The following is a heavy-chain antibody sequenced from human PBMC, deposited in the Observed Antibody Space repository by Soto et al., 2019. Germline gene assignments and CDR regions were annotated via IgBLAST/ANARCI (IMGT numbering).Heavy chain of an antibody. CDR2: IYYSGST. J-gene: IGHJ6*02. V-gene: IGHV4-59*01. CDR3: AIDMFRGMDV. CDR1: GGSISSYY. D-gene: IGHD3-10*02. Sequence: QVQLQESGPGLVKPSETLSLTCTVSGGSISSYYWSWIRQPPGKGLEWIGYIYYSGSTNYNPSLKXXVXIXXDTSKNQFSLKLSSVTAADTAVYYCAIDMFRGMDVWGQGTTVTVSS.